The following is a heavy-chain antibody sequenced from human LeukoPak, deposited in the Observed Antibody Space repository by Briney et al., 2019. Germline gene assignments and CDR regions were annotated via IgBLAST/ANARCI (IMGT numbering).Heavy chain of an antibody. Sequence: SETLSLTCTVPGGSISSGGYYWSWIRQHPGKGLEWIGYIYYSGSTYYNPSLKSRVTISVDTSKNQFSLKLSSVTAADTAVYYCARAPWTAAGQYFQHWGQGTLVTVSS. CDR3: ARAPWTAAGQYFQH. CDR2: IYYSGST. V-gene: IGHV4-31*03. D-gene: IGHD6-13*01. CDR1: GGSISSGGYY. J-gene: IGHJ1*01.